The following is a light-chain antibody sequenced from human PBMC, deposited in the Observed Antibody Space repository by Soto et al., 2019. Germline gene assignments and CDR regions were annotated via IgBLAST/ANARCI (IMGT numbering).Light chain of an antibody. J-gene: IGLJ1*01. CDR1: SSDVGGYNY. V-gene: IGLV2-14*03. CDR3: RSYTSNSTYV. Sequence: QSVLTQPASVSGSPGQSITISCTGTSSDVGGYNYVSWYQQHPGKAPKLMIYDVSNRPSGVSNRFSGSKSGNTASLTVSGLLTEDEADYYCRSYTSNSTYVFGTGTKVTVL. CDR2: DVS.